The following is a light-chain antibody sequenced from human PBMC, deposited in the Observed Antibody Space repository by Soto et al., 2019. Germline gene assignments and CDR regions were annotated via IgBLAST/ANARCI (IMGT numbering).Light chain of an antibody. V-gene: IGLV4-69*01. CDR2: LNSDGSH. J-gene: IGLJ3*02. CDR3: QPWGTGITGV. CDR1: SVHSSYA. Sequence: QLVLTQSPSAYASLGASVKLTCTLSSVHSSYAIAWHQQQPEKGPRYLMNLNSDGSHTKGDGIPDRFSGSSSGAERYLTISSLQSQDEAYYYCQPWGTGITGVCVGGTQLTVL.